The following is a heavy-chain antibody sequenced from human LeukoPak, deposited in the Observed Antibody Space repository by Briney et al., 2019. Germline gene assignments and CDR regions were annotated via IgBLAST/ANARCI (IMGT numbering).Heavy chain of an antibody. CDR3: AKSIPVGYYYYYMDV. V-gene: IGHV3-23*01. Sequence: GGSLRLSCAASGFTFSSYAMSWVCQAPGKGLEWVSAISGSGGSTYYADSVKGRFTISRDNSKNTLYLQMNSLRAEDTAVYYCAKSIPVGYYYYYMDVWGKGTTVTVSS. CDR2: ISGSGGST. J-gene: IGHJ6*03. CDR1: GFTFSSYA. D-gene: IGHD1-26*01.